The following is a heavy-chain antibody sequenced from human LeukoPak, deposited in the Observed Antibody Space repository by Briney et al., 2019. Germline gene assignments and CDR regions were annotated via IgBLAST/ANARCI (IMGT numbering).Heavy chain of an antibody. CDR1: GFTFSSYA. CDR2: ISGSGGST. D-gene: IGHD6-6*01. J-gene: IGHJ3*02. V-gene: IGHV3-23*01. CDR3: AKDRRAARGVGAFDI. Sequence: PGGSLRLSCAASGFTFSSYAMSWVRQAPGKGLEWVSAISGSGGSTYYADSVKGRFTISRDNSENTLYLQMNSLRAEDTAVYYCAKDRRAARGVGAFDIWGQGTMVTVSS.